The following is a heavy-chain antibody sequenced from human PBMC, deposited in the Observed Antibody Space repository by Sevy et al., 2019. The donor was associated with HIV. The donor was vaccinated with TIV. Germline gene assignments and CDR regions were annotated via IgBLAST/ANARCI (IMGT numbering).Heavy chain of an antibody. Sequence: GGSLRLSCAASGFTFSTYSMNWVRQPPGKGLEWVSSINSGSRYIYYADSVKGRFTVSRDDAKNSLHLQMNSLRAEDTAVYYCAREKEQQLVDYWGQGTLVTVSS. D-gene: IGHD6-13*01. CDR3: AREKEQQLVDY. V-gene: IGHV3-21*01. CDR1: GFTFSTYS. J-gene: IGHJ4*02. CDR2: INSGSRYI.